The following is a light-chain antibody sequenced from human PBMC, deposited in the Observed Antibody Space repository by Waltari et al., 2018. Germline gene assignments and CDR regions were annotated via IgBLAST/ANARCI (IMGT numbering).Light chain of an antibody. CDR1: SSDVGSHNY. CDR2: EVN. CDR3: ASFVGSDNWV. V-gene: IGLV2-8*01. Sequence: QSALTQPPSASGSPGQSVTISCTGTSSDVGSHNYVSWYQQHPGKAPKLIIFEVNKCPSGVPVRFSGSKSGNTASLTVSWLHTEDEADYYCASFVGSDNWVFGGGTKLTVL. J-gene: IGLJ3*02.